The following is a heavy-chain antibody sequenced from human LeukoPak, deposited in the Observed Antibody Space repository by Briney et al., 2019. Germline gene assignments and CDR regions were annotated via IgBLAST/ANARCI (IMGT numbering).Heavy chain of an antibody. D-gene: IGHD3-10*01. CDR3: ARGRTYYYGSGSSNWFDP. Sequence: SETLSLTCAVYGGSFSGYYWSWIRQPPGKGREWIGEINHSGNTNYNPSLKSRVTISVDTSKNQFSLKLSSVTAADTAVYYCARGRTYYYGSGSSNWFDPWGQGTLVTVSS. CDR1: GGSFSGYY. CDR2: INHSGNT. V-gene: IGHV4-34*01. J-gene: IGHJ5*02.